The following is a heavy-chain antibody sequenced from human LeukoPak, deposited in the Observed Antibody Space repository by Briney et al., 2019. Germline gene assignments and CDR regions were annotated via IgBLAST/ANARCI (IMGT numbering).Heavy chain of an antibody. CDR3: AKEGADMDV. CDR1: GFTFSSYG. CDR2: INYGNNDK. Sequence: GRSLRLSCAASGFTFSSYGMHWVRQAPGKGLEWVAFINYGNNDKFYADSVKGRVTISRDSSENTLYLQMNSLRAEDTAVYFCAKEGADMDVWGKGTTVTVSS. V-gene: IGHV3-30*18. J-gene: IGHJ6*03.